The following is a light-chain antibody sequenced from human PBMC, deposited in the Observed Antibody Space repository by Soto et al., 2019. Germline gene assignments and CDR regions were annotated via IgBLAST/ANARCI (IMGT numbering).Light chain of an antibody. CDR1: NSETKR. J-gene: IGLJ1*01. CDR2: DNN. V-gene: IGLV3-21*02. CDR3: QVWESFSDHPYV. Sequence: SYELSQPPSVSVAPGQTARISCWGANSETKRVHWYQQRPGQAPILVVYDNNDRPSGIPERFTGSNSGNTATLTISRVEAGDEADYYCQVWESFSDHPYVFGGGTKLTVL.